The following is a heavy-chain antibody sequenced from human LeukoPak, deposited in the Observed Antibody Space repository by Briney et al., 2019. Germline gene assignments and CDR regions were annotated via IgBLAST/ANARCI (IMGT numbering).Heavy chain of an antibody. CDR1: GFTFSSYA. CDR3: AKDRGTAMVKYYYGMDV. V-gene: IGHV3-23*01. CDR2: ISGSGGST. D-gene: IGHD5-18*01. Sequence: GGSLRLSCAASGFTFSSYAMSWVRQAPGKGLEWVSAISGSGGSTYYADSVKGRFTIPRDNSKNTLYLQMNSLRAEDTAVYYCAKDRGTAMVKYYYGMDVWGKGTTVTVSS. J-gene: IGHJ6*04.